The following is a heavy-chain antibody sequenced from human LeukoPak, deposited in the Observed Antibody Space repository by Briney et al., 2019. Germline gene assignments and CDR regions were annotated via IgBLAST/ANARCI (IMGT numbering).Heavy chain of an antibody. CDR3: ARVRGGDTKDFDY. CDR2: INNDGSST. Sequence: PGGSLRLSCAASGFTFDDYGMSWVRQAPGKGLEWVSHINNDGSSTSYADSVKGRFTISRDNAKNTLYLQMNSLRDEDTAVYYCARVRGGDTKDFDYWGQGTLVTVSS. D-gene: IGHD2-8*01. CDR1: GFTFDDYG. J-gene: IGHJ4*02. V-gene: IGHV3-74*01.